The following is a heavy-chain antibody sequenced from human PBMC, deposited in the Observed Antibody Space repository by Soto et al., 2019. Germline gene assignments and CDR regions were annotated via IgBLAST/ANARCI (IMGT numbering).Heavy chain of an antibody. CDR2: IYYSGGT. V-gene: IGHV4-31*03. Sequence: SETLSLTCTVSGGSISSGGYYWSWIRQHPGKGLEWIGYIYYSGGTYYNPSLKSRVTISVDTSKNQFSLKLSSVTAADTAVYYCAISYLEWDRVAFDIWGQGTMVTVSS. D-gene: IGHD1-26*01. J-gene: IGHJ3*02. CDR3: AISYLEWDRVAFDI. CDR1: GGSISSGGYY.